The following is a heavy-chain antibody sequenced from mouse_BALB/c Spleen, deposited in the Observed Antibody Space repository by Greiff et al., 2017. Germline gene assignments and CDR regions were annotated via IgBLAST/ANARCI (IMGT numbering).Heavy chain of an antibody. CDR1: GFTFSSYG. CDR2: ISSGSSTT. Sequence: EVKLVESGGGLVQPGGSRKLSCAASGFTFSSYGMHWVRQAPEKGLEWVAYISSGSSTTHYADTVKGRFTISRDNPKNTLFLQMTSLMSEETAMYYCARSTIYWYFDVWGEGTTVTVSS. D-gene: IGHD1-1*02. V-gene: IGHV5-17*02. CDR3: ARSTIYWYFDV. J-gene: IGHJ1*01.